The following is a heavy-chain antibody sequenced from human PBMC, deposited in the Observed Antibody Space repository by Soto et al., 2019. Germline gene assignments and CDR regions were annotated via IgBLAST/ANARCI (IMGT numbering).Heavy chain of an antibody. CDR1: GYSFTSYW. D-gene: IGHD6-19*01. CDR2: IYPGDSDT. Sequence: GESLKITCKGSGYSFTSYWIGWVRQMPGKGLEWMGIIYPGDSDTRYSPSFQGQVTISADKSISTAYLQWSSLKASDTAMYYCARHWIYSSGWYYFDYWGQGTLVTVSS. J-gene: IGHJ4*02. V-gene: IGHV5-51*01. CDR3: ARHWIYSSGWYYFDY.